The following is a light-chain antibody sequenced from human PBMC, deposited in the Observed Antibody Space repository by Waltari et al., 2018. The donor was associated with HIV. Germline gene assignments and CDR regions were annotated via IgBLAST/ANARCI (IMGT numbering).Light chain of an antibody. CDR2: GAA. V-gene: IGKV3-15*01. CDR3: LQYNNWPPWT. Sequence: EVVMTQSPATLSVSPGESATLSCRASQSVTTKLAWYQQKQGQAPSLLIYGAATRATGVTARFSSGGSGTEFTLTISSMQSEDFAVYYCLQYNNWPPWTFGQGTKVEIK. J-gene: IGKJ1*01. CDR1: QSVTTK.